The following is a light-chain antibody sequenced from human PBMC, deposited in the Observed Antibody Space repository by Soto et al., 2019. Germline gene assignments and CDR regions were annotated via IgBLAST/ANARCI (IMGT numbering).Light chain of an antibody. Sequence: EMGLTQSPATLSFSAGARATLSCRASQSVSSYLAWYQQKPGQAPRLLIYDASSRATGIPDRFSGGGSGTDFTLTISSLEPEDFAVYYCQQRSNWSWTFGQGTKVDIK. CDR3: QQRSNWSWT. J-gene: IGKJ1*01. V-gene: IGKV3-11*01. CDR1: QSVSSY. CDR2: DAS.